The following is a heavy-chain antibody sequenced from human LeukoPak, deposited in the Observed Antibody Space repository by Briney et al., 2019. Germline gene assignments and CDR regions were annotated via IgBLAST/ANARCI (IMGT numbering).Heavy chain of an antibody. J-gene: IGHJ4*02. CDR2: ISDDPGST. CDR1: GFTFSSYV. Sequence: GGSLRLSCAASGFTFSSYVMSWVRQAPGKGLEWVSTISDDPGSTFYADSVKGRFTISRDNSKNTLYLQMNSLRAEDTAVYYCAKALSGWSYSPLLDYWGQGTLVTVSS. CDR3: AKALSGWSYSPLLDY. V-gene: IGHV3-23*01. D-gene: IGHD6-19*01.